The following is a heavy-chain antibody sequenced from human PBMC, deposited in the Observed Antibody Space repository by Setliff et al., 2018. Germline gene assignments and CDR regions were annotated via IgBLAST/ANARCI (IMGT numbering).Heavy chain of an antibody. CDR2: INHSGST. J-gene: IGHJ4*02. V-gene: IGHV4-34*01. CDR1: GGSFSGYY. D-gene: IGHD5-12*01. CDR3: ARRLSGLRGFGY. Sequence: PSETLSLTCAVYGGSFSGYYWSWIRQPPGKGLEWIGEINHSGSTNYNPSLKSRVTISVDTSKNQFSLKLSSVTAADTAVYYCARRLSGLRGFGYWGQGTLVTVSS.